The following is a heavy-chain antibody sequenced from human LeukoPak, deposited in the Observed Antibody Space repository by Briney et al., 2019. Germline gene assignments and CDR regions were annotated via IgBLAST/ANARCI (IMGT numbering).Heavy chain of an antibody. Sequence: PSETLSLTCGVSGYSINSGYFWGWMRQPPGKGLEWIGSIYSTGSTYYNPSLNSRVTISTDLSKNQFSLKLTSVTAADTAIYYCASKPTVIKSVYMDVWGKGTTVTVSS. CDR2: IYSTGST. V-gene: IGHV4-38-2*01. CDR3: ASKPTVIKSVYMDV. CDR1: GYSINSGYF. D-gene: IGHD4-17*01. J-gene: IGHJ6*03.